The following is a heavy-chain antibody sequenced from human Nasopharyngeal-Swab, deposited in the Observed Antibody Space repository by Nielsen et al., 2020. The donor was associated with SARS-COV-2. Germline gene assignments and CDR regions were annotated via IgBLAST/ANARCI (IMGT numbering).Heavy chain of an antibody. V-gene: IGHV4-34*01. CDR1: GGSFSGYY. D-gene: IGHD5-18*01. J-gene: IGHJ4*01. CDR2: INHSGST. Sequence: GSLRLSCAVYGGSFSGYYWSWIRQPPGKGLEWIGEINHSGSTNYNPSLKSRVTISVDTSKNQFSLKLSSVTAADTAVYYCARYSYGFGIDNWGQGTLVTVSS. CDR3: ARYSYGFGIDN.